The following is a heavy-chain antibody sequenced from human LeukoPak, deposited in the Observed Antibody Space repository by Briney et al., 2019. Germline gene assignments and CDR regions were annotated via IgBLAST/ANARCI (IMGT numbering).Heavy chain of an antibody. CDR2: ISYDGSNK. D-gene: IGHD1-26*01. Sequence: GGSLRLSCAASGFTFSSYGVHWARQAPGKGLEWVAVISYDGSNKYYADSVKGRFTISRDNSKNTLYLQMNSLRAEDTAVYYCARGQVGADPLDYWGQGTLVTVSS. V-gene: IGHV3-30*03. CDR1: GFTFSSYG. J-gene: IGHJ4*02. CDR3: ARGQVGADPLDY.